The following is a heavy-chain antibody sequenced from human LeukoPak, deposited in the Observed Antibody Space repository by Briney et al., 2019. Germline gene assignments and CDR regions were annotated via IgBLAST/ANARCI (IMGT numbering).Heavy chain of an antibody. V-gene: IGHV1-46*03. CDR3: ARDRSVHYNFLSGYYRDEVWFDP. J-gene: IGHJ5*02. CDR2: IYPIGGRI. Sequence: ASVKDSCMASVYTFTRYFMHWVRPAPGQGVEWVGIIYPIGGRINTVQKFQGSVTTTRDTSTSTVYMGLSSLRSEDTGVCLCARDRSVHYNFLSGYYRDEVWFDPWGQGTPVTVSS. CDR1: VYTFTRYF. D-gene: IGHD3-3*01.